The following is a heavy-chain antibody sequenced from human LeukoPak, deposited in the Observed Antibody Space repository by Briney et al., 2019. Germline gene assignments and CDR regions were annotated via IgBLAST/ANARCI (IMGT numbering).Heavy chain of an antibody. J-gene: IGHJ4*02. CDR2: ISYDGSNK. CDR1: GFTFSSYA. D-gene: IGHD5-24*01. V-gene: IGHV3-30-3*01. CDR3: ARDGYNRAIYYFDY. Sequence: PGGSLRLSCAASGFTFSSYAMHWVRQAPGKGLEWVAGISYDGSNKYYADSVKGRFTISRDNSKNTLYLQMNSLRAEDTAVYYCARDGYNRAIYYFDYWGQGTLVTVSS.